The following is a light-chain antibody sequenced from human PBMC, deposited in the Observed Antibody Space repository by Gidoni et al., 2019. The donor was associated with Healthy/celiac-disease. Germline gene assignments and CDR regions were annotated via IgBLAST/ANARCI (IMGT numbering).Light chain of an antibody. CDR3: SSYTSSSTLV. CDR1: SSDVGGYNY. Sequence: QSVLTQPADVSGSPGQSITISCTGTSSDVGGYNYVSWYQQHPGKAPKLMIYDVSNRPSGVSNRFSGSKSGNTASLTISGLQAEDEADYYCSSYTSSSTLVFGGGTKLTVL. V-gene: IGLV2-14*01. J-gene: IGLJ2*01. CDR2: DVS.